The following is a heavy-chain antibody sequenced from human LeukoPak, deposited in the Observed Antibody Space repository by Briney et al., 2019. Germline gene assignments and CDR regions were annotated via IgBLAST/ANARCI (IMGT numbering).Heavy chain of an antibody. V-gene: IGHV1-2*02. CDR2: INPKSGGT. CDR1: GYTFTGYY. CDR3: ARDRAILAMDYEFDY. J-gene: IGHJ4*02. D-gene: IGHD3-16*01. Sequence: ASVKVSCKASGYTFTGYYMHWVRQAPGQGLEWMGWINPKSGGTNYAQKFRGRVTMTRDTSINTAYMDLSSLRSDDTAVYYCARDRAILAMDYEFDYWGQGTLVTVSS.